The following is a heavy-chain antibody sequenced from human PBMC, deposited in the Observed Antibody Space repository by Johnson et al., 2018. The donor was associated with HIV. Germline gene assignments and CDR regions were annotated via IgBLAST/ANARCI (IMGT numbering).Heavy chain of an antibody. V-gene: IGHV3-7*03. D-gene: IGHD3-22*01. CDR2: IKQDGSEK. CDR1: GFTFDEYG. CDR3: AIYRRNYYDSSGYADYDAFDI. J-gene: IGHJ3*02. Sequence: VQLVESGGGVVRPGGSLRVSCVASGFTFDEYGMTWVRQAPGKGLEWVANIKQDGSEKDYVDYVKGRFTISRDNAKNSLYLQMNSLRAEDTALYYCAIYRRNYYDSSGYADYDAFDIWGQGTMVTVSS.